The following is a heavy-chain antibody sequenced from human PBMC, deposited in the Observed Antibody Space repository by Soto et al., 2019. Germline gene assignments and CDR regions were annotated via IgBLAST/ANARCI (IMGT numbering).Heavy chain of an antibody. CDR3: ARMFHCSGGTCPFDY. J-gene: IGHJ4*02. Sequence: SGSTLVNPTQTLTLTCTFSGFSLSTSGMRVSWIRQPPGKALEWLARIDWDDDKFYNTSLKTRLTISKDSSKNQVVLTMTNMDPVDTATYYCARMFHCSGGTCPFDYWGQGALVTVS. D-gene: IGHD2-15*01. V-gene: IGHV2-70*04. CDR2: IDWDDDK. CDR1: GFSLSTSGMR.